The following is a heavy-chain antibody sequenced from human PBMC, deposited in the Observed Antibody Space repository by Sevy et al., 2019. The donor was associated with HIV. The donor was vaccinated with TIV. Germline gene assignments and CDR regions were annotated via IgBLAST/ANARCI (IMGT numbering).Heavy chain of an antibody. CDR2: ISGGGGST. Sequence: GGSLRLSCAASGFTFSSYAMSWVRQAPGKGLELVSAISGGGGSTYYADSVKGRFTISRDNSKNTLYLQMNSLRAEDTAVYYCAKDSIREYQLLSLPDYWGQGTLVTVSS. CDR1: GFTFSSYA. J-gene: IGHJ4*02. CDR3: AKDSIREYQLLSLPDY. V-gene: IGHV3-23*01. D-gene: IGHD2-2*01.